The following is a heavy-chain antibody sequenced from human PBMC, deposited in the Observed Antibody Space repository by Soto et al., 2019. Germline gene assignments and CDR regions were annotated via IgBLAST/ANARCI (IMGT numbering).Heavy chain of an antibody. V-gene: IGHV3-23*01. D-gene: IGHD3-10*01. CDR3: AKAARVYPSPSGNDF. CDR2: ITGSGAST. J-gene: IGHJ4*02. CDR1: GFTFSSYA. Sequence: VQLLESGGGLIQPGGSLRLSCAASGFTFSSYAISWVRQAPGKGLEWVSTITGSGASTYYADSVKGRFTISRDNSENTLYLKMNSLRAEDRAFYYWAKAARVYPSPSGNDFWGQGPLVTFSS.